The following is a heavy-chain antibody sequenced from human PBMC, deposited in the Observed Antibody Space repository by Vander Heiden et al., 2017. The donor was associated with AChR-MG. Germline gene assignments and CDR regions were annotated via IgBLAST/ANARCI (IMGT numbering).Heavy chain of an antibody. V-gene: IGHV1-18*01. J-gene: IGHJ5*02. CDR2: ISAYNGNT. CDR3: ASVGVVAGWFDP. D-gene: IGHD2-2*01. CDR1: CYTFTSYG. Sequence: VQLVQSGAEVKKPGASVTVSCKASCYTFTSYGMSWVRQAPGQGREWMGWISAYNGNTDYAQKLQGRVTMTTDTSTSTAYMELRSLRSDDTAVYYCASVGVVAGWFDPWGQGTLVTVSS.